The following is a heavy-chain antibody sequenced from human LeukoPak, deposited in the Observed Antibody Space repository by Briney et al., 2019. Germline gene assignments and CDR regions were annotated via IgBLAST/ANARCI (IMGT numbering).Heavy chain of an antibody. CDR3: ARGGMVPTNYYYYYAMDV. V-gene: IGHV4-59*01. CDR2: IYYSGST. CDR1: GGSISSYY. D-gene: IGHD3-10*01. J-gene: IGHJ6*02. Sequence: SETLSLTCTVSGGSISSYYWSWIRQSPGKGLEWIGCIYYSGSTNYNPSLKSRVTISVDTSKNQFSLKLSSVTAADTAVYYCARGGMVPTNYYYYYAMDVWGQGTTVTVSS.